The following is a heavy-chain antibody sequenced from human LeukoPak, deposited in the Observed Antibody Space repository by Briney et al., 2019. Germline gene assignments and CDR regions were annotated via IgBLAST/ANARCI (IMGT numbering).Heavy chain of an antibody. D-gene: IGHD6-19*01. Sequence: SETLSLTCTVSGGSINSYYWSWIRQPAGKGLEWIGRIYSSGATNYNPSLKSRVTMSVDTSKNQFSLKLSSVTAADTAVYFCARVSSGWSYYFDYWGQGTLVTVSS. CDR2: IYSSGAT. CDR3: ARVSSGWSYYFDY. CDR1: GGSINSYY. J-gene: IGHJ4*02. V-gene: IGHV4-4*07.